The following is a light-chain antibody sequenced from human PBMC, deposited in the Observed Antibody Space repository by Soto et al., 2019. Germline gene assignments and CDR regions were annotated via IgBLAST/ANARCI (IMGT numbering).Light chain of an antibody. CDR2: AAS. V-gene: IGKV1-17*01. CDR1: HDIRSD. CDR3: LQHNSYPLT. J-gene: IGKJ3*01. Sequence: DIQMTQSPSSLSASVGDRVTITCRTSHDIRSDLGWFQQKPGKAPKRLIYAASTLQSGVPSRFSGSRSGTEFTLTISSLQPEDFATYYCLQHNSYPLTFGPGTKVDIK.